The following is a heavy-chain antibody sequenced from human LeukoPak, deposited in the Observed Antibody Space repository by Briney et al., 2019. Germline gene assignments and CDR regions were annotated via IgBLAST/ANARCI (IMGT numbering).Heavy chain of an antibody. D-gene: IGHD3-16*01. CDR3: AKRGVYYFDN. J-gene: IGHJ4*02. V-gene: IGHV3-23*01. CDR2: ISKGSGTT. CDR1: GLTFSSYA. Sequence: GGSLRLSCAASGLTFSSYAMSWVRQAPGKGLEWVSSISKGSGTTYYTDSVKGRFTISRDNSKNTLYLQMNSLRAEDTAVYYCAKRGVYYFDNWGQGTLVTVSS.